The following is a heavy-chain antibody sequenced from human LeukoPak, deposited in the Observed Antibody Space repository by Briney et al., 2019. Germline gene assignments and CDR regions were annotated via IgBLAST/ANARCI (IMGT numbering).Heavy chain of an antibody. D-gene: IGHD1-26*01. V-gene: IGHV1-18*01. CDR3: ARASLNSGSYYFDY. Sequence: ASVKVSCKASGYTFTSYGISWVRQAPGQGLEWMGWISAYNGNTNYAQKLQGRVTMTTDTSTSTAYMELSSLRSEDTAVYYCARASLNSGSYYFDYWGQGTLVTVSS. J-gene: IGHJ4*02. CDR1: GYTFTSYG. CDR2: ISAYNGNT.